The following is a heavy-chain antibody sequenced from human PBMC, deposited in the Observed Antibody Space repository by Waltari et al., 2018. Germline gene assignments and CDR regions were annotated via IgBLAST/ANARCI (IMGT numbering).Heavy chain of an antibody. Sequence: QVQLVQSGAEVKKPGASVKVSCKASGYTFTSYDINWVRQATGQGIEWMGWMNPNSGNTGYAQKFQGRVTITRNTSISTAYMELSSLRSEDTAVYYCARGVSSSWYRRRTGSDYYYMDVWGKGTTVTVSS. D-gene: IGHD6-13*01. J-gene: IGHJ6*03. CDR2: MNPNSGNT. CDR3: ARGVSSSWYRRRTGSDYYYMDV. CDR1: GYTFTSYD. V-gene: IGHV1-8*03.